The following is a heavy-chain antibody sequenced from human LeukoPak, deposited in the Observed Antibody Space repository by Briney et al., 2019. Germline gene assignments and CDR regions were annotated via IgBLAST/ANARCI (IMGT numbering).Heavy chain of an antibody. CDR1: GGSFSGYY. Sequence: KPSETLSLTCAVYGGSFSGYYRSWIRQPPGKGLEWIGEINHSGSTNYNPSLKSRVTISVDTSKNQFSLKLSSVTAADTAVYYCARAASVPAAIFYWGQGTLVTVSS. D-gene: IGHD2-2*01. CDR3: ARAASVPAAIFY. J-gene: IGHJ4*02. CDR2: INHSGST. V-gene: IGHV4-34*01.